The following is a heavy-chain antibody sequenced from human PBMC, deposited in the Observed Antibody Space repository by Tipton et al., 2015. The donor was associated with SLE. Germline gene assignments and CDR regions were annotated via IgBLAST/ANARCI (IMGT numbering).Heavy chain of an antibody. Sequence: QLVQSGGDVVQPGGSLRLSCVASGFNFDDYAIHWVRQAPGKGMEWVSLISGNGLGTYYADSVRGRFTISRDNSKNSLYLQMNSLRAEDTALYYCARDIGGAVGSTDAFDIWGQGTTVTVSS. CDR2: ISGNGLGT. CDR1: GFNFDDYA. D-gene: IGHD6-19*01. J-gene: IGHJ3*02. V-gene: IGHV3-43*02. CDR3: ARDIGGAVGSTDAFDI.